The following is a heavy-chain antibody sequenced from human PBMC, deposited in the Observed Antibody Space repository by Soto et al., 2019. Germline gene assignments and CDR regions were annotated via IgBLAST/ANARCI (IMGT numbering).Heavy chain of an antibody. Sequence: GASVKVSCKASGGTFSSYAISWVRQAPGQGLEWMGGIIPIFGTANYAQKFQGRVTITADKSTSTAYIELSSLRSEDTAVYYCASPLRSHYYDSSGYRQGFDYWGQGTLVTVSS. CDR1: GGTFSSYA. J-gene: IGHJ4*02. D-gene: IGHD3-22*01. CDR2: IIPIFGTA. CDR3: ASPLRSHYYDSSGYRQGFDY. V-gene: IGHV1-69*06.